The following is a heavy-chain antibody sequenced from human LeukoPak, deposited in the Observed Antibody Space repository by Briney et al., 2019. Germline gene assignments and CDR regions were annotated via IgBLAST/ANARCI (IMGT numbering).Heavy chain of an antibody. CDR2: IKQDGSEK. Sequence: GGSLRLSCAASGFTFTTYWMSWVRQTPGKGLEWLANIKQDGSEKYYVDSVEGRITVSRDNAKNSLYLQMNSLRVEDTGVYYCTRYSGYPGDYWGQGTLVTVSS. J-gene: IGHJ4*02. CDR1: GFTFTTYW. V-gene: IGHV3-7*03. CDR3: TRYSGYPGDY. D-gene: IGHD5-12*01.